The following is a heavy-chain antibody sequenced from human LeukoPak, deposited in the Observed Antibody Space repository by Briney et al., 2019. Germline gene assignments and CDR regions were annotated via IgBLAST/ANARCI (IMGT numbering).Heavy chain of an antibody. CDR2: IYSGGSA. CDR3: ASSAGVRLFDY. D-gene: IGHD1-1*01. V-gene: IGHV3-53*01. J-gene: IGHJ4*02. Sequence: GGSLRLSCAASGLTGASNYMSWGRQAPGEWLEWVSVIYSGGSAYYADSVKGRFTISRDNSQNTLYLQMNRLRAEDTAVYYCASSAGVRLFDYWGQGTLVTVSS. CDR1: GLTGASNY.